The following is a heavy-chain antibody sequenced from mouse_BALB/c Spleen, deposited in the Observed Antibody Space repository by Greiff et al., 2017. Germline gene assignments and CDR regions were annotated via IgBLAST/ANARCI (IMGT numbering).Heavy chain of an antibody. J-gene: IGHJ2*01. Sequence: QVQLQQPGAELVKPGASVKLSCKASGYTFTSYWMHWVKQRPGQGLEWIGEINPSNGRTNYNEKFKSKATLTVDKSSSTAYMQLSSLTSEDSAVYYCARRGTTDYWGQGTTLTVSS. CDR3: ARRGTTDY. CDR1: GYTFTSYW. CDR2: INPSNGRT. V-gene: IGHV1S81*02. D-gene: IGHD1-1*01.